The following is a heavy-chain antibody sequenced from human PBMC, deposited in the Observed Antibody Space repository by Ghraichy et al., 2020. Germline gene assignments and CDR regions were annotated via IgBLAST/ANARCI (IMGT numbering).Heavy chain of an antibody. D-gene: IGHD3-22*01. J-gene: IGHJ6*02. CDR2: IIPIFGTA. CDR1: GYTFSSYA. V-gene: IGHV1-69*06. CDR3: ARDAGITMIVVGCWGMDV. Sequence: SVKVSCKASGYTFSSYAISWVRQAPGQGLEWMGGIIPIFGTANYAQKFQGRVTITADKSTSTAYMELSSLRSEDTAVYYCARDAGITMIVVGCWGMDVWGQGTTVTVSS.